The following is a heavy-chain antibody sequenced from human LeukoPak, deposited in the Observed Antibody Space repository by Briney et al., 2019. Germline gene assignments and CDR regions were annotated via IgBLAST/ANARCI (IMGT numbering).Heavy chain of an antibody. D-gene: IGHD3-3*01. CDR1: GYTFTGYY. CDR2: INPNSGGT. V-gene: IGHV1-2*02. CDR3: ARDPLLAIFGVVTTYMDV. Sequence: ASVKVSCKASGYTFTGYYMHWVRQGPGQGLEWMGWINPNSGGTNYAQKFQGRVTMTRDTSISTAYMELSRLRSDDTAVYYCARDPLLAIFGVVTTYMDVWGKGTTVTVSS. J-gene: IGHJ6*03.